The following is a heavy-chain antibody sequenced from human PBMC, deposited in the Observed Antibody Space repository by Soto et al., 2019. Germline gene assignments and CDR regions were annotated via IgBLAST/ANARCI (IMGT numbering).Heavy chain of an antibody. V-gene: IGHV4-34*01. CDR3: ARGIGEYYGSGSYRRPYYSYMDV. CDR2: INHSGST. Sequence: SETLSLTCAVYGGSFSGYYWSWIRQPPGKGLEWIGEINHSGSTNYNPSLKSRVTISVDTSKNQFSLKLSSVTAADTAVYYCARGIGEYYGSGSYRRPYYSYMDVWGKGTTVTVSS. D-gene: IGHD3-10*01. CDR1: GGSFSGYY. J-gene: IGHJ6*03.